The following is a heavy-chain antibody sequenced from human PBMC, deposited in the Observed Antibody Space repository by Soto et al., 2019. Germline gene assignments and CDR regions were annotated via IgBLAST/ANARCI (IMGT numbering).Heavy chain of an antibody. J-gene: IGHJ6*02. CDR2: ISGIGGSS. Sequence: VQLVESGGGVVQPGRSLRLSCVASGFTFSSYVMHWVRQAPGKGLEWVSVISGIGGSSYYAASVKGRFTISRDNSKNTLFLQMNGLRAEDTAVYYCAKVTKRAAAGRYEYYKYGMDVWGQGTTVTVSS. V-gene: IGHV3-23*04. CDR1: GFTFSSYV. CDR3: AKVTKRAAAGRYEYYKYGMDV. D-gene: IGHD6-13*01.